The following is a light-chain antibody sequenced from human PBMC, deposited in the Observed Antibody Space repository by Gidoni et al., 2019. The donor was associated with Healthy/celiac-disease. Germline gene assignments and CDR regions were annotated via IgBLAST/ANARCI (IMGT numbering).Light chain of an antibody. CDR3: QQSYSTPYT. Sequence: DIQLTQSPSSLPASVGDRVTITCRASQSISSYLNWYQQKPGKAPKLLIYAASSLQSGVPSRFSGSGSGTDFTLTISSLQPEDVAAYYCQQSYSTPYTFGQXTKVEIK. CDR2: AAS. J-gene: IGKJ2*01. V-gene: IGKV1-39*01. CDR1: QSISSY.